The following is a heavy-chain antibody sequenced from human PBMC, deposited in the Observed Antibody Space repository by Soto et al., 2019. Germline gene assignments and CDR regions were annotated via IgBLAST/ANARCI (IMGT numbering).Heavy chain of an antibody. Sequence: SETLSLTCTVSGGSISSGGYYWSWIRQHPGKGLEWIGYIYYSGSTYYNPSLKSRVTISVDTSKNQFSLKLSSVTAADTAVYYCARDVWGSYRGGYNWFDPWGQGTLVTVSS. D-gene: IGHD3-16*02. CDR1: GGSISSGGYY. CDR3: ARDVWGSYRGGYNWFDP. V-gene: IGHV4-31*03. J-gene: IGHJ5*02. CDR2: IYYSGST.